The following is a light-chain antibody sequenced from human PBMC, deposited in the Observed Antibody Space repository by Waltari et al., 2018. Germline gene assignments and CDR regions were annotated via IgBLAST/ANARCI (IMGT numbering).Light chain of an antibody. CDR1: QSVSSTY. V-gene: IGKV3-20*01. J-gene: IGKJ3*01. CDR3: QQYDSA. CDR2: GAA. Sequence: IVLTQSPCTLSLSPAERATLSCRASQSVSSTYLTWYQQKPGQAPRYLIYGAASSATGIPSRFRCSRSGTDSTNTIRRLEPADFAVYYCQQYDSAFGPGTKVDIK.